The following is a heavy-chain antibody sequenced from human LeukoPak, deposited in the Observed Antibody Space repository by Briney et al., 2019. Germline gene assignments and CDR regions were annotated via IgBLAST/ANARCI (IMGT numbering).Heavy chain of an antibody. D-gene: IGHD3-10*01. CDR1: GGSFSGYY. CDR2: INHSGST. Sequence: SSETLSLTCAVYGGSFSGYYWSWIRQPPGKGLEWIGEINHSGSTNYNPSLKSRVTISVDTSKNQVSLKVSSVTAADTAVYYCARLDRRVQWFDPWGQGTLVTVSS. V-gene: IGHV4-34*01. J-gene: IGHJ5*02. CDR3: ARLDRRVQWFDP.